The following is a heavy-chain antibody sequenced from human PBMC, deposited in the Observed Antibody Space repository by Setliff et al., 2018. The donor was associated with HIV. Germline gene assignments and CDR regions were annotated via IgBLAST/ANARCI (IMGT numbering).Heavy chain of an antibody. Sequence: GGSLRLSCAASGFTFSGYWMHWVRQAPGKGLVWVSGINGDGSSTSNADSVKGRFTISRDNAKNSLYLQMNSLRAEDTAVYYCARDRITMVRGVNYYYYMDVWGKGTTVTVSS. D-gene: IGHD3-10*01. V-gene: IGHV3-74*01. J-gene: IGHJ6*03. CDR1: GFTFSGYW. CDR3: ARDRITMVRGVNYYYYMDV. CDR2: INGDGSST.